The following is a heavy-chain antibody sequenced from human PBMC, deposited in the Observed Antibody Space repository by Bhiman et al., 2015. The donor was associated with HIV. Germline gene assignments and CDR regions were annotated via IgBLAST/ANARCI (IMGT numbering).Heavy chain of an antibody. Sequence: EVQLVESGGGLVKPGGSLRLSCAASGFSFSSYEMNWVRQAPGKGLEWISYISPSGSTIYYADSVKGRFTISRDNAKNSLYLQMSSLRAEDTAVYYCARDSSNWYGIWWGQGTLVTVSS. D-gene: IGHD6-13*01. V-gene: IGHV3-48*03. CDR3: ARDSSNWYGIW. CDR1: GFSFSSYE. J-gene: IGHJ4*02. CDR2: ISPSGSTI.